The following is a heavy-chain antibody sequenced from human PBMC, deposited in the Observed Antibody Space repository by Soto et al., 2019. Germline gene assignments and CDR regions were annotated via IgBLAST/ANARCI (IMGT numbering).Heavy chain of an antibody. Sequence: ASVKVSCKASGYTFTSYCISWVREAPGQGLECMGWISAYNGNTNYAQKLQGRVTMTTDTSTSTAYMELRSLRSDDTAVYYCARTYSSSSLWFDPWGQGTLVTVSS. CDR3: ARTYSSSSLWFDP. CDR2: ISAYNGNT. CDR1: GYTFTSYC. D-gene: IGHD6-6*01. V-gene: IGHV1-18*01. J-gene: IGHJ5*02.